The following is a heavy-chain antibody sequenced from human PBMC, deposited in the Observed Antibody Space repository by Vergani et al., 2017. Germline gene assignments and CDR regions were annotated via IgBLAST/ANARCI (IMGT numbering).Heavy chain of an antibody. J-gene: IGHJ4*02. D-gene: IGHD4-17*01. CDR1: GGSISSGSYY. Sequence: QVQLQESGPGLVKPSQTLSLTCTVSGGSISSGSYYWSWIRQPAGKGLEWIGRIYTSGSTNYNPSLKSRVTISVDTSKNQFSLKLSSGTAADTAVYYCARGDDYGDYLVLFDYWGQGTLVTVSS. V-gene: IGHV4-61*02. CDR2: IYTSGST. CDR3: ARGDDYGDYLVLFDY.